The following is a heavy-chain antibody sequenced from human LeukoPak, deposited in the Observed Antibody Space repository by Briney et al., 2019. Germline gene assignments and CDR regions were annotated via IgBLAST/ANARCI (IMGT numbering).Heavy chain of an antibody. D-gene: IGHD3-16*02. V-gene: IGHV4-39*01. CDR1: GGSISSSSYY. Sequence: PSETLSLTCTVSGGSISSSSYYWGWIRQPPGTGLEWIGSIYYSGSTYYNPSLKSRVTISVDTSKNQFSLKLSSVTAADTAVYYCARGPSYDYIWGSYRQNYFDYWGQGTLVTVSS. J-gene: IGHJ4*02. CDR3: ARGPSYDYIWGSYRQNYFDY. CDR2: IYYSGST.